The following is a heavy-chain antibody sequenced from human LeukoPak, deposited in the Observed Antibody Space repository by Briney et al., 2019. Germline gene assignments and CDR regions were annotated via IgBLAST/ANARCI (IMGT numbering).Heavy chain of an antibody. D-gene: IGHD4-11*01. Sequence: GGSLRLSCAASGFTFSSYWMSWVRQAPGKGLEWVANIKQDESEKYYVDSVKGRFTISRDNAKNSLYLQMNSLRAEDTAVYYCARGSAVTANNFDFWGQGTLVTVSS. CDR2: IKQDESEK. CDR1: GFTFSSYW. J-gene: IGHJ4*02. V-gene: IGHV3-7*01. CDR3: ARGSAVTANNFDF.